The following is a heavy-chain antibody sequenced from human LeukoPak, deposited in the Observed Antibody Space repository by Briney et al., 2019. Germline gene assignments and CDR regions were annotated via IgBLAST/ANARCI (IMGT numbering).Heavy chain of an antibody. CDR2: ISYSGST. D-gene: IGHD5-12*01. CDR1: GGSIGSYY. V-gene: IGHV4-59*01. CDR3: ARGGSGYALNWFDP. Sequence: SETLSLTCTGSGGSIGSYYWSWIRQPPGKGLEWIGHISYSGSTTYNPSLKSRVTISVDTSKNQFSLKLSSVTAADTAVYYCARGGSGYALNWFDPWGQGTLVTVSS. J-gene: IGHJ5*02.